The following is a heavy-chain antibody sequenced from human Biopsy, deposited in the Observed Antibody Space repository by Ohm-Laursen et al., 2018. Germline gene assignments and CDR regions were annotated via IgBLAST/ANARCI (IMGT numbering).Heavy chain of an antibody. D-gene: IGHD3-10*01. CDR2: ISSSGSTI. CDR3: ARDRMVEITVMVRADTFDM. Sequence: SLRLSCSASGFTFSSYEMNWVRQAPGKGLEWVSYISSSGSTIYYADSVKGRFTISSDNAKNSLYLQMNSLRAEDTAVYYCARDRMVEITVMVRADTFDMWGQGTLVSVSS. J-gene: IGHJ3*02. V-gene: IGHV3-48*03. CDR1: GFTFSSYE.